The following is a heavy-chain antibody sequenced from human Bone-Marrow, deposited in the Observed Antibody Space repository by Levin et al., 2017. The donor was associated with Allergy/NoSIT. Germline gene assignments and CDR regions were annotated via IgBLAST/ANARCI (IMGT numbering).Heavy chain of an antibody. Sequence: GESLKISCQASGYTFTGYYMHWVRQAPGQGLEWMGRINPNSGGTNYAQKFQGRVTMTRDTSISTAYMELSRLRSDDTAVYYCARKGVGAPFFGGLVGGDFDYWGQGTLVTVSS. CDR2: INPNSGGT. D-gene: IGHD4-23*01. CDR1: GYTFTGYY. CDR3: ARKGVGAPFFGGLVGGDFDY. J-gene: IGHJ4*02. V-gene: IGHV1-2*06.